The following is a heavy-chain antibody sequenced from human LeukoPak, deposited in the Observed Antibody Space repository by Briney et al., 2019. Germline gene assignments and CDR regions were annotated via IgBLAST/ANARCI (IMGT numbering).Heavy chain of an antibody. CDR1: GGTFSSYA. D-gene: IGHD2-15*01. Sequence: GSSVKVSCKASGGTFSSYAISWVRQAPGQGLEWMGGIIPIFGTANYAQKFQGRDTITADESTSTASMELSSLRSEDTAVYYCARMKAADWYFDLWGRGTLVTVSS. V-gene: IGHV1-69*01. CDR2: IIPIFGTA. J-gene: IGHJ2*01. CDR3: ARMKAADWYFDL.